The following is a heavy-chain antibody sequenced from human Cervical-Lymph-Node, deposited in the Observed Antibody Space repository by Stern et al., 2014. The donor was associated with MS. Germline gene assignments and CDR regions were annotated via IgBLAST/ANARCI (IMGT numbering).Heavy chain of an antibody. CDR1: GFVFRRYA. V-gene: IGHV3-30*09. Sequence: VQLVESGGGLVQPGRSLRLSCAASGFVFRRYALHWVRQAPGKGLEWVALISYDGRDKYCTDSVKGRFAVSRDNSNNTVDLEMNSLRLEDTAVYYCAKGGSGSYLDWGQGSLVTVSS. J-gene: IGHJ4*02. CDR3: AKGGSGSYLD. CDR2: ISYDGRDK. D-gene: IGHD1-26*01.